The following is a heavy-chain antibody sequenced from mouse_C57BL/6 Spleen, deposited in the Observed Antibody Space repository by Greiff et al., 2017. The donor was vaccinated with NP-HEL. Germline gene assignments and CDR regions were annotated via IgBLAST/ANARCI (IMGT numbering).Heavy chain of an antibody. V-gene: IGHV5-4*01. CDR2: ISDGGSYT. D-gene: IGHD1-1*01. CDR3: ARDYYGSRNPFFAY. J-gene: IGHJ3*01. CDR1: GFTFSSYA. Sequence: EVKLVESGGGLVKPGGSLKLSCAASGFTFSSYAMSWVRQTPEKRLEWVATISDGGSYTYYPDNVKGRFTISRDNAKNNLYLQMSHLKSEDTAMYYCARDYYGSRNPFFAYCGQGTLVTVSA.